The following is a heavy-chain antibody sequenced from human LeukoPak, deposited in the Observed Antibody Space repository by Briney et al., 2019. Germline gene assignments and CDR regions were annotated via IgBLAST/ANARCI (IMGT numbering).Heavy chain of an antibody. Sequence: SETLSLTCTVSGGSISSSSYYWGWIRQPPGKGLEWIGSIYYSGSTYYNPSLKSRVTISVDTSKNQFSLKLSSVTAADTAVYYCAREKRGYSYGPYYSWFDPWGQGTLVTVSS. J-gene: IGHJ5*02. CDR2: IYYSGST. D-gene: IGHD5-18*01. CDR1: GGSISSSSYY. V-gene: IGHV4-39*02. CDR3: AREKRGYSYGPYYSWFDP.